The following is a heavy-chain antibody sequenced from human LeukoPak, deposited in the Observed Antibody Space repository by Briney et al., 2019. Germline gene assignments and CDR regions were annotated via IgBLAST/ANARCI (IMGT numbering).Heavy chain of an antibody. Sequence: SGTLSLTCAVSGGSISSSNWWSWVRQPPGKGLEWIGETYHSGSTNYNPSLKSRVTISVDTSKNQFSLKLSSVTAADTAVYYCARVGYYGSGSHDYWGQGTLVTVSS. D-gene: IGHD3-10*01. V-gene: IGHV4-4*02. CDR1: GGSISSSNW. CDR3: ARVGYYGSGSHDY. CDR2: TYHSGST. J-gene: IGHJ4*02.